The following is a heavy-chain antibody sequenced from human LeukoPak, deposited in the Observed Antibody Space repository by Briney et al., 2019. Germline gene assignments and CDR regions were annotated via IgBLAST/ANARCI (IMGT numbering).Heavy chain of an antibody. D-gene: IGHD3-16*01. CDR1: GYTFSMYG. CDR2: ISAYNGNT. CDR3: ARDRGALPLTTFFDY. J-gene: IGHJ4*02. V-gene: IGHV1-18*04. Sequence: GSSVRVSCKASGYTFSMYGVSGVGQAPGQGRDGMGWISAYNGNTKYAQRLQGRVTMATDTSTSTAYMELRSLRSDDTAVYYCARDRGALPLTTFFDYWGQGTLVTVSA.